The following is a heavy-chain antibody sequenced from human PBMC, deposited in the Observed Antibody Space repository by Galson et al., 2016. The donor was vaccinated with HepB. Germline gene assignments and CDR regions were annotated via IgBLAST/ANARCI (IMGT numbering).Heavy chain of an antibody. V-gene: IGHV3-30*04. CDR2: ISYHGSNK. CDR1: GFSFSSSA. D-gene: IGHD3-10*01. J-gene: IGHJ4*02. CDR3: ARDGYYYGSGSYVAATY. Sequence: SLRLSCAASGFSFSSSAMHWARQAPGKGLEWVAVISYHGSNKYYVDSVKGQFTISRDNSKNTLYQQMNSLRVEDTAMYYCARDGYYYGSGSYVAATYWGQGTPVNVPS.